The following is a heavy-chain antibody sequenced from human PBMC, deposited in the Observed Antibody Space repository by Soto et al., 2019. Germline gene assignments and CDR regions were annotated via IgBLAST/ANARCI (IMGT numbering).Heavy chain of an antibody. D-gene: IGHD6-13*01. Sequence: QVQLVQSGAEVRMPGSSVKVSCKASGGTFSTYPINWVRQAPGQGLEGMGGIIPLYGTTNYAQKFKGRVTITADASTSTAYMELSSLSAEDAAVYYCARGATHGSSWYFWFDPWGQGTLVTVSS. CDR1: GGTFSTYP. CDR3: ARGATHGSSWYFWFDP. V-gene: IGHV1-69*01. CDR2: IIPLYGTT. J-gene: IGHJ5*02.